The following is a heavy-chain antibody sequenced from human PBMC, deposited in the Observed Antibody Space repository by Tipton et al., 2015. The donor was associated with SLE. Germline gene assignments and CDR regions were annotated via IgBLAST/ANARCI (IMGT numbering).Heavy chain of an antibody. CDR2: IYNSGST. Sequence: TLSLTCTVSGGSISSYYWSWIRQPAGKGLEWIGRIYNSGSTNYNPSLKSRVTMSVDTSKNQFSLKLSSVTAADTAVYYCARDYRGLGATTWFDPWGQGTLVTVSS. CDR1: GGSISSYY. J-gene: IGHJ5*02. V-gene: IGHV4-4*07. D-gene: IGHD1-26*01. CDR3: ARDYRGLGATTWFDP.